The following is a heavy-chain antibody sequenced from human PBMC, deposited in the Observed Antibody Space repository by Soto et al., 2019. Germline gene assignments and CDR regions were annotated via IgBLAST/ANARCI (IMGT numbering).Heavy chain of an antibody. J-gene: IGHJ4*02. CDR3: AKRSLTHRIAVAGRPWYYFDY. CDR2: ISGSGGST. V-gene: IGHV3-23*01. Sequence: TVGSLRLSCAASGFTFSSYAMSWVRQAPGKGLEWVSAISGSGGSTYYADSVKGRFTISRDNSKNTLYLQMNSLRAEDTAVYYCAKRSLTHRIAVAGRPWYYFDYCGQRTLVTVSS. D-gene: IGHD6-19*01. CDR1: GFTFSSYA.